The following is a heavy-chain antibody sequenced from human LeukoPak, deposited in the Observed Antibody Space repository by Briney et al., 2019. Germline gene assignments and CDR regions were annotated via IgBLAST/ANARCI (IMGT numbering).Heavy chain of an antibody. D-gene: IGHD1-26*01. Sequence: GGSLRLSCAASGFTFSNFLMTRVRQAPGKGPEWVSAISGSGGDTYYADSVKGRFTISRDNSKNTLYLQMNSLRAKDTAVYYCAKKGATTGDFDYWGQGTLVTVSS. V-gene: IGHV3-23*01. CDR1: GFTFSNFL. CDR3: AKKGATTGDFDY. CDR2: ISGSGGDT. J-gene: IGHJ4*02.